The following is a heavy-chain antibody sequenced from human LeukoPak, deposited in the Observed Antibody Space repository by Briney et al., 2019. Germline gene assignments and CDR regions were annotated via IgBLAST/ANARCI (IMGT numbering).Heavy chain of an antibody. CDR2: IYSTGNR. V-gene: IGHV4-59*08. CDR1: GDSISGFH. CDR3: TRHTGHIYVDSKLWPGASDI. Sequence: SETLSLTCAVSGDSISGFHWSWIRQPPGKGLESIGYIYSTGNRYYNPSLNTRVTMSVDTSKNRFSLRLTSVTAAVTAIYYCTRHTGHIYVDSKLWPGASDIWGQGTTVTVSS. J-gene: IGHJ3*02. D-gene: IGHD2-21*01.